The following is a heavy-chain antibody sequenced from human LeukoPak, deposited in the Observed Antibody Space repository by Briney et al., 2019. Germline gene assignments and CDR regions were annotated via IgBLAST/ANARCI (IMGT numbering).Heavy chain of an antibody. CDR2: ISGDGDKA. J-gene: IGHJ3*01. CDR3: AKDLALAGTGGGFDA. CDR1: GFTFTTYA. V-gene: IGHV3-23*01. Sequence: GGSLRLSCAASGFTFTTYAINWVRQAPGKGLEWVSGISGDGDKAYYADSVNGRFTISRDNSRNTVSLHMSSLRAEDTALYYCAKDLALAGTGGGFDAWGQGTRVAISS. D-gene: IGHD6-19*01.